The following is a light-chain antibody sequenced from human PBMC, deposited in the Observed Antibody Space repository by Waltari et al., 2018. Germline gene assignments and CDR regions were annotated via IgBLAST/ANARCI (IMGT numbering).Light chain of an antibody. J-gene: IGKJ1*01. V-gene: IGKV1-39*01. CDR3: QQSYTSPPT. CDR2: ATA. CDR1: QFVRSY. Sequence: DIQMTQSPSSLSASIEDRVTISCRASQFVRSYLNWFQQKPGKAPKLLIYATASLQSGVPSRFSGAGAGTDFTLTISSLQPDDFATYYCQQSYTSPPTFGQGTNVEIK.